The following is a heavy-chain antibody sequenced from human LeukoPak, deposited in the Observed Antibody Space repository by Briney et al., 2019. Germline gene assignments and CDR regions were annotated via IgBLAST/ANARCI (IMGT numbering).Heavy chain of an antibody. CDR2: IYYSGST. CDR3: ASPRGSQDAFDI. CDR1: GGSISSYY. D-gene: IGHD1-26*01. Sequence: SETLSLTCTVSGGSISSYYWSWIRQPPGKGLEWIGYIYYSGSTTYNPSLKSRVTISVDTSKNQFSLKLSSVTAADTAVYYCASPRGSQDAFDIWGQGTMVTVSS. V-gene: IGHV4-59*01. J-gene: IGHJ3*02.